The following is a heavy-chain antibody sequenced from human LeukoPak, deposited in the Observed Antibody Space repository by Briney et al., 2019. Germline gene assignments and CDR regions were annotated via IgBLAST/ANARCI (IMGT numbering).Heavy chain of an antibody. V-gene: IGHV4-30-2*01. CDR2: IYHSGST. CDR3: ARLNGGLHHDY. CDR1: GGSISSGGYY. D-gene: IGHD4-11*01. Sequence: PSETLSLTCTVSGGSISSGGYYWSWIRQPPGKGLEWIGYIYHSGSTYYNPSLKSRVTISVDRSKNQFSLKLSSVTAADTAVYYCARLNGGLHHDYWGQGTLVTVSS. J-gene: IGHJ4*02.